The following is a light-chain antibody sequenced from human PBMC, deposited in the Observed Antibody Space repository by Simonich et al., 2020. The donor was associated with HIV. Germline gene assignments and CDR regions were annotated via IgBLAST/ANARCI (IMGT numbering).Light chain of an antibody. J-gene: IGLJ2*01. V-gene: IGLV6-57*01. CDR1: SGSIASKY. CDR3: QSYDSSSVV. Sequence: NFMLTQPHSVSESPGKTVTISCTRSSGSIASKYVQLYQQRPGSSPTTVIYENNQRPSGVPNRFSGSIDRSSNSASLTISGLKTEDEAVFYCQSYDSSSVVFGGGTKLTVL. CDR2: ENN.